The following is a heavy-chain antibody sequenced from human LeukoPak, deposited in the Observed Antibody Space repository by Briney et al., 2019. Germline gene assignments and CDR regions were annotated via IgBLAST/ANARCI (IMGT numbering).Heavy chain of an antibody. D-gene: IGHD6-13*01. CDR2: IYYSGST. V-gene: IGHV4-39*01. CDR1: GGSISSSSYY. J-gene: IGHJ6*02. CDR3: ARRIAAARGGGDYGMDV. Sequence: SETLSLTCTVSGGSISSSSYYWGWIRQPPGKGLEWIGSIYYSGSTYYNPSLKSRVTTSVDTSKNQFSLKLSSVTAADTAVYYCARRIAAARGGGDYGMDVWGQGTTVTVSS.